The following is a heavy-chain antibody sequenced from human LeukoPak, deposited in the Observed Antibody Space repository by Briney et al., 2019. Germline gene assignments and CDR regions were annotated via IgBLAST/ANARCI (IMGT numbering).Heavy chain of an antibody. D-gene: IGHD4-17*01. V-gene: IGHV1-18*01. Sequence: GASVKVSCKASGYTFTSYGISWVRQAPGQGLEWMGWISAYNGNTNYAQKLQGRVTMTTDTSTSTAYMELRSLRSDDTAVYCCARDRGVTTVTIFDYWGQGTLVTVSS. CDR1: GYTFTSYG. CDR2: ISAYNGNT. J-gene: IGHJ4*02. CDR3: ARDRGVTTVTIFDY.